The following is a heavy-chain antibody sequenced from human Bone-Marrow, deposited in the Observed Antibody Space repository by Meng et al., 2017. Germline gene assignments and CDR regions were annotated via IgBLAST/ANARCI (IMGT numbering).Heavy chain of an antibody. Sequence: GESLKISCVASGLSFTDAWMSWVRQAPGKGLEWVGRIETNSDGGTTDYAGRLKGRFTISRDDSKNTLYLQRNSLTNEDTAVYFCATGASASDHWGQGTLVTVSS. CDR2: IETNSDGGTT. J-gene: IGHJ4*02. D-gene: IGHD6-13*01. CDR1: GLSFTDAW. CDR3: ATGASASDH. V-gene: IGHV3-15*04.